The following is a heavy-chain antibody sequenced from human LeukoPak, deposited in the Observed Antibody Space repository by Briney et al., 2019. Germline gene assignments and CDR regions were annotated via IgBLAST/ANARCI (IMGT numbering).Heavy chain of an antibody. CDR1: GFTFSNYY. V-gene: IGHV3-11*01. CDR3: ARDGDTTSKVDY. Sequence: GGSLRLSCVASGFTFSNYYMSWVRQAPGKGLEWISYITRSGGFYADSVKGRFTTSRDNAKNSLYLQMNSLRFEDTAVYYCARDGDTTSKVDYLGQGTLVTVSS. J-gene: IGHJ4*02. CDR2: ITRSGG. D-gene: IGHD7-27*01.